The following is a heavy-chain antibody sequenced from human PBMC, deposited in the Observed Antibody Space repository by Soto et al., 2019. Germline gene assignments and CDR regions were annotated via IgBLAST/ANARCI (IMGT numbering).Heavy chain of an antibody. V-gene: IGHV3-23*01. CDR1: GFTFSSYA. CDR3: AKDLSFGAYSSGWFQGGFDY. Sequence: PGGSLRLSCAASGFTFSSYAMSWVRQAPGKGLEWVSAISGSGGSTYYADSVKGRFTISRDNSKNTLYLQMNSLRAEDTAVYYCAKDLSFGAYSSGWFQGGFDYWGQGTLVTVSS. D-gene: IGHD6-19*01. CDR2: ISGSGGST. J-gene: IGHJ4*02.